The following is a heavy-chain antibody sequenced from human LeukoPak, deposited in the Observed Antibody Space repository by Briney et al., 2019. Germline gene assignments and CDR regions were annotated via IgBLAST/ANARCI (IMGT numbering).Heavy chain of an antibody. Sequence: GASVKVSCKASGGTFGSYAISWVRQAPGQGLEWMGGIIPIFGTANYAQKFQGRVTITADESTSTAYMELSSLRSEDTAVYYCARGCSSTSCHTPYYYGMDVWGQGTTVTVSS. V-gene: IGHV1-69*13. J-gene: IGHJ6*02. D-gene: IGHD2-2*02. CDR2: IIPIFGTA. CDR3: ARGCSSTSCHTPYYYGMDV. CDR1: GGTFGSYA.